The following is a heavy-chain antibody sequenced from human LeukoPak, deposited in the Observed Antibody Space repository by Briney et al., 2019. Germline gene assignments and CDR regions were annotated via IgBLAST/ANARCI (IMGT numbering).Heavy chain of an antibody. V-gene: IGHV3-53*01. Sequence: SGGSPRLSCAASGFTVSSNYMSWVRQAPGKGLEWVSVIYSGGSTYYADSVKGRFTISRDNSKNTLYLQMNSLRAEDTAVYYCARGPVRGVIQLWGQGTLVTVSS. CDR2: IYSGGST. CDR3: ARGPVRGVIQL. CDR1: GFTVSSNY. D-gene: IGHD3-10*01. J-gene: IGHJ4*02.